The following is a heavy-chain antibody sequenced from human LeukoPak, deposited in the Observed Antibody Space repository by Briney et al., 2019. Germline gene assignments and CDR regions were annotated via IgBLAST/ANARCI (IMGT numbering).Heavy chain of an antibody. D-gene: IGHD6-19*01. CDR1: GFTFSTYW. CDR3: ARRIGYSSGHSAVYYFDY. CDR2: INSGGDDT. V-gene: IGHV3-74*01. J-gene: IGHJ4*02. Sequence: GGSLRPSCAASGFTFSTYWMHWVRQAPGKGLVWVSLINSGGDDTRYADSVKGRFTISRDNAKNTLYLQMNSLRAEDTAVYYCARRIGYSSGHSAVYYFDYWGQGTLVTVSS.